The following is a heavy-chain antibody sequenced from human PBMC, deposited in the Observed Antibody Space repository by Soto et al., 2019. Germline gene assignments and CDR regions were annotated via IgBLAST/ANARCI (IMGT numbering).Heavy chain of an antibody. CDR1: GFSLSTSGVG. Sequence: GSGPTLVNPTQTLTLTCTFSGFSLSTSGVGVGWIRQPPGKALEWLALIYWDDDKRYSPSLKSRLTITKDTSKNQVVLTMTNMDPVDTATYYCAHTRITMVRGVIITADYWGQGTLVTVSS. J-gene: IGHJ4*02. CDR3: AHTRITMVRGVIITADY. D-gene: IGHD3-10*01. CDR2: IYWDDDK. V-gene: IGHV2-5*02.